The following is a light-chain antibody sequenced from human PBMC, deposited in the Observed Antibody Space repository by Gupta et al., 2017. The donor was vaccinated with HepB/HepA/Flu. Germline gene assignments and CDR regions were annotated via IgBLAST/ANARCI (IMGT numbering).Light chain of an antibody. J-gene: IGLJ3*02. CDR2: SAT. CDR3: ALYMGSGIWV. Sequence: EPSFSVSPGGTVTLTCGLSSGSVSTRYYPSWYQQTPGQAPRTLIFSATTRSSGVPDRFSGSIVGNKAALTISGAQAEDESHYYCALYMGSGIWVFGGGTKVTVL. V-gene: IGLV8-61*01. CDR1: SGSVSTRYY.